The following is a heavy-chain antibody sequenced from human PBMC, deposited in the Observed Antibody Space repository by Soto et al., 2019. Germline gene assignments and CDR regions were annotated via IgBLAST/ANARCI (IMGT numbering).Heavy chain of an antibody. Sequence: QVQLQQWGAGLLKPSETLSLTCAVYGGSFSGYYWNWIRQPPGKGLEWIGEINHSGSTNYNPSLKSRVTISVDTSKNQFSLKLSSVTAADTAVHYCARGWGTIFDYWGQGTLVTVSS. CDR2: INHSGST. D-gene: IGHD7-27*01. CDR1: GGSFSGYY. CDR3: ARGWGTIFDY. V-gene: IGHV4-34*01. J-gene: IGHJ4*02.